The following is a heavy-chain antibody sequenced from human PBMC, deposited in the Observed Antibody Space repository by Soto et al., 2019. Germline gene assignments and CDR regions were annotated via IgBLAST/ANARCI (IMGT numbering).Heavy chain of an antibody. V-gene: IGHV4-34*01. Sequence: SETLSLTCAVYGGSFSGYYWSWIRQPPGKGLEWIGEINHSGSTNYNPSLKSRVTISVDTSKNQFSLKLSSVTAADTAVYYCARARHYYGSGSNWFDPWGQGTLVTVSS. J-gene: IGHJ5*02. CDR2: INHSGST. CDR3: ARARHYYGSGSNWFDP. D-gene: IGHD3-10*01. CDR1: GGSFSGYY.